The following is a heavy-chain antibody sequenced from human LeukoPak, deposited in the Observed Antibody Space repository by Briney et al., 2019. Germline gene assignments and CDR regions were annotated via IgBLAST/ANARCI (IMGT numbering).Heavy chain of an antibody. V-gene: IGHV4-59*01. J-gene: IGHJ5*02. CDR3: ARDSSRRLYSSGNLKENRHCFDP. Sequence: SETLSLTCTVSGGSISSYYWSWIRQPPGKGLEWIGYIYYSGSTNYNPSLKSRVTISVDTSKNQFSLKLSSVTAADTAVYYCARDSSRRLYSSGNLKENRHCFDPWGQGTLVTVSS. D-gene: IGHD6-25*01. CDR2: IYYSGST. CDR1: GGSISSYY.